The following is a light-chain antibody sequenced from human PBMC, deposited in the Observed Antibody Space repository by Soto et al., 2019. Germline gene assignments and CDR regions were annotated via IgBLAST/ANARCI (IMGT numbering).Light chain of an antibody. V-gene: IGKV3-15*01. Sequence: EIVLTQSPGTLSLSPGEGATLSCRASQSINSFLAWYQQKPGQAPRLLIYGASTRATGIPARFSGSGSGTEFTLAISSLQSEDFAVYYCQQYNNWPPWTFGQGTKVEIK. CDR1: QSINSF. CDR2: GAS. J-gene: IGKJ1*01. CDR3: QQYNNWPPWT.